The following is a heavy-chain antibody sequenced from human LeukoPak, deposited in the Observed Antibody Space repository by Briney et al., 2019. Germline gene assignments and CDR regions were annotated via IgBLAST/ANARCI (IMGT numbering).Heavy chain of an antibody. V-gene: IGHV1-69*06. D-gene: IGHD4-23*01. Sequence: GASVKVSCKASGGTFSSYAISWVRQAPGQGLEWMGGIIPIFGTANYAQKFQGRVTITADKSTSTAYMELSSLRSEDTAVYYCARDLTQHAFDIWGQGTMVTVSS. J-gene: IGHJ3*02. CDR2: IIPIFGTA. CDR3: ARDLTQHAFDI. CDR1: GGTFSSYA.